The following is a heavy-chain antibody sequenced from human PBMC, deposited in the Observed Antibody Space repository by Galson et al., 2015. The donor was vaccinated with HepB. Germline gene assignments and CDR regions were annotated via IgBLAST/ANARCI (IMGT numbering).Heavy chain of an antibody. J-gene: IGHJ4*02. D-gene: IGHD2-15*01. CDR1: GYTFTSYA. Sequence: SVKVSCKASGYTFTSYAISWVRQAPGQGLEWMGGIIAYNGNTNYAQKLQGRVTMTTDTSTSTAYMELRSLRSEDTALYYCATSLVLAVGHFDVWGQGTLVTVSS. CDR2: IIAYNGNT. V-gene: IGHV1-18*01. CDR3: ATSLVLAVGHFDV.